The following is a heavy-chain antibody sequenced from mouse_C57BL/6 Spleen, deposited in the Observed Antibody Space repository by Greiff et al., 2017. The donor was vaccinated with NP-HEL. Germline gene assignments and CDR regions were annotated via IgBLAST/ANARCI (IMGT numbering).Heavy chain of an antibody. CDR3: ARRGGNYPFAY. J-gene: IGHJ3*01. CDR1: GYTFTDYY. Sequence: VQLQQSGPELVKPGASVKISCKASGYTFTDYYMNWVKQSHGKSLEWIGDINPNNGGTSYNQKFKGKATLTVDKSSSTAYIELRSLTSEDSAVYYGARRGGNYPFAYWGQGTLVTVSA. V-gene: IGHV1-26*01. D-gene: IGHD2-1*01. CDR2: INPNNGGT.